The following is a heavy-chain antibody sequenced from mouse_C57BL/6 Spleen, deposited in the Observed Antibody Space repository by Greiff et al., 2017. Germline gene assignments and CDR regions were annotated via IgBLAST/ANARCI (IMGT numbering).Heavy chain of an antibody. CDR3: ATQLSLRGDYAMDY. D-gene: IGHD3-2*02. CDR1: GYTFTSYW. V-gene: IGHV1-69*01. CDR2: IDPSDSYT. Sequence: VQLQQPGAELVMPGASVKLSCKASGYTFTSYWMHWVKQRPGQGLEWIGEIDPSDSYTNYNQKFKSKATLTVDTPSSTAYMQLSSLAAEVSAVYYSATQLSLRGDYAMDYWGQGASVTVSS. J-gene: IGHJ4*01.